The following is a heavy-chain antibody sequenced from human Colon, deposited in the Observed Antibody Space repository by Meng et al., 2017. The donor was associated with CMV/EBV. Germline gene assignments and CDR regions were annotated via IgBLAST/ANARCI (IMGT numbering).Heavy chain of an antibody. CDR2: IYPGDSDA. CDR1: GYTFTSYW. Sequence: GESLMISCKASGYTFTSYWIGWVRQMPGKGLEWMGIIYPGDSDARYSPSFRGQVTISIDNSIHTVYLQWGRLKASDTAMYYCARQATPSMTFPTCFNPWGQGTLVTVSS. V-gene: IGHV5-51*01. J-gene: IGHJ5*02. CDR3: ARQATPSMTFPTCFNP. D-gene: IGHD2/OR15-2a*01.